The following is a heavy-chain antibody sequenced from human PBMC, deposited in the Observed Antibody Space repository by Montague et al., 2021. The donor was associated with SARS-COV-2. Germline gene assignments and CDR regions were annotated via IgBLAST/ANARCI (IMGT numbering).Heavy chain of an antibody. J-gene: IGHJ6*02. D-gene: IGHD3-3*01. CDR3: ASGKYYDFWSGYYSHDYVSGMDV. CDR1: GGSISSYY. CDR2: IHTSGST. Sequence: SETLSLTCTVSGGSISSYYWSWIRQSPGKGLEWIGRIHTSGSTDXNPTLTSRVPMSVATSKTQFSLTLSSVTAAATAVYYCASGKYYDFWSGYYSHDYVSGMDVWGQGTTVTVSS. V-gene: IGHV4-4*07.